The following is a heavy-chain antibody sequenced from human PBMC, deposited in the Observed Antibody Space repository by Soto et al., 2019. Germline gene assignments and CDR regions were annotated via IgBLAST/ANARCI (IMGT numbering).Heavy chain of an antibody. D-gene: IGHD1-26*01. Sequence: QVQLVQSGAEVKKPGASVKVSCKASGYTFTSYGFSWVRQAPGQGLEWMGWISAYNGNTNYAQKLQGRVTMTTDTSTRTAYLEERSLLSDDTAVYYCAGEGSSPYYYYGMDVWGQGTTVTVSS. CDR3: AGEGSSPYYYYGMDV. J-gene: IGHJ6*02. V-gene: IGHV1-18*01. CDR1: GYTFTSYG. CDR2: ISAYNGNT.